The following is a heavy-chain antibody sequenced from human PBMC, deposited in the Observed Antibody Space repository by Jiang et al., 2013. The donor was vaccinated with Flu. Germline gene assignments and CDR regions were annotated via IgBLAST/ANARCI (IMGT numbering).Heavy chain of an antibody. CDR2: ISSSARTI. V-gene: IGHV3-48*03. CDR3: VGGLRD. Sequence: SYISSSARTIFYADSVKGRFTISRDNANNSLYLQMNSLRVEDMAVYYCVGGLRDWGQGTLVTVSS. D-gene: IGHD3-16*01. J-gene: IGHJ4*02.